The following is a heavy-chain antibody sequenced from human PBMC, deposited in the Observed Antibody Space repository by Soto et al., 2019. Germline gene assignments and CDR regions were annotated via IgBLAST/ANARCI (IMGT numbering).Heavy chain of an antibody. D-gene: IGHD3-22*01. CDR1: GFTFSSYA. Sequence: EVPLVESGGGLVQPGGSLRLSCAASGFTFSSYAMHWVRQAPGKGLEYVSAISSNGGSTYYANSVKGRFTISRDNSKNTLYLQMGSLRAEDMAVYYCARGYDSSGYYPTFDYWGQGTLVTVSS. CDR3: ARGYDSSGYYPTFDY. J-gene: IGHJ4*02. V-gene: IGHV3-64*01. CDR2: ISSNGGST.